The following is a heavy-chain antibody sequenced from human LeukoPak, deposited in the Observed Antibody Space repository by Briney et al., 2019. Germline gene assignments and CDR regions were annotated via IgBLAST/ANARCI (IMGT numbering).Heavy chain of an antibody. V-gene: IGHV4-31*03. CDR1: GGSISSGGYY. D-gene: IGHD3-22*01. CDR3: ARGGYYYDSSGPHDAFDI. Sequence: KPSETLSLTCTVSGGSISSGGYYWSWIRQHPGKGLEWIGYIYYSGTTYYNPSLKSRVTISLDTSKNQFSLRLSSVTAADTAVYYCARGGYYYDSSGPHDAFDIWGQGTMVTVSS. J-gene: IGHJ3*02. CDR2: IYYSGTT.